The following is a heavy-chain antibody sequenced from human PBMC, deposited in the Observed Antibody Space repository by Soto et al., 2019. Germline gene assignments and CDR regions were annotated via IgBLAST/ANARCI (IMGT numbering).Heavy chain of an antibody. CDR1: GGSISSYY. Sequence: SETLSLTCTVSGGSISSYYWSWIRQPAGKGLEWIGRIYTSGSTNYNPSLKSRVTMSVDTSKNQFSLKLSSVTAADTAVYYWARDRAYYYYYGMDVWGQGTTVTVSS. CDR2: IYTSGST. J-gene: IGHJ6*02. V-gene: IGHV4-4*07. CDR3: ARDRAYYYYYGMDV.